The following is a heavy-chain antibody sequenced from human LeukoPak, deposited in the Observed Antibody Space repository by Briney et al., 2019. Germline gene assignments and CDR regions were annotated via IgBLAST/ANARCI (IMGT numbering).Heavy chain of an antibody. CDR1: GFKFNTHN. CDR2: IRSGGKYI. Sequence: PGESLRLSCAVSGFKFNTHNLNWVRQAPGKGLEWVSSIRSGGKYILYADSVNGRFTVSRDNAKNSLYLQMNSLRAEDTAVYYCARVRAGLQAFDTWGQGTLVTVSS. CDR3: ARVRAGLQAFDT. D-gene: IGHD4-11*01. J-gene: IGHJ5*02. V-gene: IGHV3-21*01.